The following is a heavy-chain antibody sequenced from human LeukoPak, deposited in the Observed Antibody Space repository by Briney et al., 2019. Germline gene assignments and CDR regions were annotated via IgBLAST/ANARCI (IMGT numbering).Heavy chain of an antibody. D-gene: IGHD5-24*01. Sequence: ASVKVSCKASGYTFTSYDINWVRQAPGQGLEWMGWMNRNSGNTGYAQKFQGRVTLTRNTSISTAYMELSSLRSEDTAVYYCARVSAGWLQSLGYWGQGTLVTASS. CDR2: MNRNSGNT. J-gene: IGHJ4*02. CDR1: GYTFTSYD. V-gene: IGHV1-8*01. CDR3: ARVSAGWLQSLGY.